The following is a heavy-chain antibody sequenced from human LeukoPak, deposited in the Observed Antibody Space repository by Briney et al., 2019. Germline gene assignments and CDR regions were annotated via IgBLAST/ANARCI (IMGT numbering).Heavy chain of an antibody. D-gene: IGHD2-2*01. Sequence: SETLSLTCTVSGGSISSYYWSWIRQPAGKGLEWIGRIYTSGSTNYNPSLKSRVTMSVDTSKNQFSLKLSSVTAADTAVYYCARDTPSSTSRHFDYWGQGTLVTVSS. CDR2: IYTSGST. CDR3: ARDTPSSTSRHFDY. J-gene: IGHJ4*02. V-gene: IGHV4-4*07. CDR1: GGSISSYY.